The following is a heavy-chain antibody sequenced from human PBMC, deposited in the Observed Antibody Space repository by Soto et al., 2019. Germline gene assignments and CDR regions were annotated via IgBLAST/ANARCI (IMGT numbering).Heavy chain of an antibody. V-gene: IGHV3-53*05. Sequence: PGGSLRLSCAASGVTVSNSYMGGVRQAPGKGLEWVSAIYSGGSTYYADSVKGRFTISKDTSKNQVVLTMTNMDPVDTATYYCARTRYTSRGFDSWGQGTPVTVSS. CDR2: IYSGGST. CDR3: ARTRYTSRGFDS. J-gene: IGHJ5*01. CDR1: GVTVSNSY. D-gene: IGHD6-13*01.